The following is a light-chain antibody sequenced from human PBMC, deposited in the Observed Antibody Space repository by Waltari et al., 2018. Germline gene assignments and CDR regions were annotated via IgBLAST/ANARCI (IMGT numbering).Light chain of an antibody. Sequence: VLTQSPAILSLSPGERATLSCRPSQNIGSDLTWYQQKPGQAPTLVIYDTFNRATGVPARFSGSGSGTDFTLTISSLEPEDSAVYYCQQRYSWPRTFGQGTKVEIK. CDR1: QNIGSD. CDR2: DTF. J-gene: IGKJ1*01. CDR3: QQRYSWPRT. V-gene: IGKV3-11*01.